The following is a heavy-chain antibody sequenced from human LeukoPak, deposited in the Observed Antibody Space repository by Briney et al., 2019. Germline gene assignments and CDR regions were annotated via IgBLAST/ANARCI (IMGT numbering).Heavy chain of an antibody. V-gene: IGHV4-39*07. CDR3: ARDRSSSWYVVWFDP. D-gene: IGHD6-13*01. CDR2: LYYSGSS. J-gene: IGHJ5*02. Sequence: SETLSLTCTVSGGSISSSSYYWGWIRQPPGKGLEWIGSLYYSGSSYYNPSLKSRVTISVDTSKNQFSLKLSFVTAADTAVYYCARDRSSSWYVVWFDPWGQGTLVTVSS. CDR1: GGSISSSSYY.